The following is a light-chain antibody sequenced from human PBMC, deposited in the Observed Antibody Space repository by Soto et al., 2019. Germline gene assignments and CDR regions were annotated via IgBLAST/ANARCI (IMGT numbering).Light chain of an antibody. CDR2: EVT. J-gene: IGLJ1*01. V-gene: IGLV2-23*02. CDR3: CSYVGNTVFV. Sequence: QSALTQPASVSGSPGQSITISCTGSNSDIGNSNIVSWYQQHPDKAPQLIIYEVTKRPSRVSNRFSGSKSGNTASLTIPGLQADDEGAYHCCSYVGNTVFVFGTGTKVTVL. CDR1: NSDIGNSNI.